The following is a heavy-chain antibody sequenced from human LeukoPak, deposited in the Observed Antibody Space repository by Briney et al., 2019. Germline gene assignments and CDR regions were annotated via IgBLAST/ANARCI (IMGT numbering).Heavy chain of an antibody. Sequence: GGSLRLSCAASGFTFSSYAMSWVRQAPGKGVEWVSAISGSGGSTYYADSVKGRFTISRDNSKNTLYLQMNSLRAEDTAVYYCAKGSYLGITMIVVVSEGDYWGQGTLVTVSS. CDR1: GFTFSSYA. CDR3: AKGSYLGITMIVVVSEGDY. D-gene: IGHD3-22*01. J-gene: IGHJ4*02. V-gene: IGHV3-23*01. CDR2: ISGSGGST.